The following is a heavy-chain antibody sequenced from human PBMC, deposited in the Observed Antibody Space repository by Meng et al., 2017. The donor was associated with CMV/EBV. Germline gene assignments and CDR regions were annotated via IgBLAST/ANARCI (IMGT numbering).Heavy chain of an antibody. Sequence: GSLRLSCAVYGGSFSGYYWSWIRQPPGKGLKWIGEINHSGSTNYNPSLKSRVTISVDTSKNQFSLKLSSVTAADTAVYYCATRDGLFPGWGRYYYYGMDVWGQGTTVTVSS. J-gene: IGHJ6*02. D-gene: IGHD2-21*01. CDR3: ATRDGLFPGWGRYYYYGMDV. CDR2: INHSGST. CDR1: GGSFSGYY. V-gene: IGHV4-34*01.